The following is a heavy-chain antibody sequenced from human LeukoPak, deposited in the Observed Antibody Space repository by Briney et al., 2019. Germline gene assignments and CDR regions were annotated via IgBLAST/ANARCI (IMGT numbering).Heavy chain of an antibody. D-gene: IGHD3-3*01. Sequence: SETLSLTCTVSAGSVSSGSYYWSWIRQPPGKGLEWIGYIFYSGSTNYNPSLKSRVTISVDTSKNQYSLKLSSVTAADTAVYYCATGRITIFGVVIGRYDAFDIWGQGTMVTVSS. CDR2: IFYSGST. CDR3: ATGRITIFGVVIGRYDAFDI. CDR1: AGSVSSGSYY. J-gene: IGHJ3*02. V-gene: IGHV4-61*01.